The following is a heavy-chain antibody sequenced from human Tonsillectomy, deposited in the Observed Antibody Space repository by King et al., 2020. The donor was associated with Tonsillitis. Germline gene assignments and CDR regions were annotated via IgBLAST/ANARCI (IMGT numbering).Heavy chain of an antibody. D-gene: IGHD4-17*01. V-gene: IGHV3-15*01. CDR1: GFTFSNAW. Sequence: VQLVESGGGLVKPGGSLRLSCAASGFTFSNAWMNWVRQAPGKGLEWVGRIKSKTDGGTTDYGAPVKGRFTISRDDSKNMLYLQMNSLKTEDTAVYYCTADSGTSYGHDAFDIWGQGTMVTVSS. J-gene: IGHJ3*02. CDR2: IKSKTDGGTT. CDR3: TADSGTSYGHDAFDI.